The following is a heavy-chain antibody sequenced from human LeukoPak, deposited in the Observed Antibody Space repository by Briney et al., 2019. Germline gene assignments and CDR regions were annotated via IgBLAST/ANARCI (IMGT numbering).Heavy chain of an antibody. V-gene: IGHV4-59*01. D-gene: IGHD2-21*02. CDR3: ERVCGGDCYPLGFDP. Sequence: PSETLSLTCTVSGGSMSNYYWSWIRQPPGKGLEWIGYIYYSGSTNYNPSLKSRVTISVDTSKNKFSLKLRSVTAADTAVYYCERVCGGDCYPLGFDPWGQGTLVTVSS. CDR1: GGSMSNYY. CDR2: IYYSGST. J-gene: IGHJ5*02.